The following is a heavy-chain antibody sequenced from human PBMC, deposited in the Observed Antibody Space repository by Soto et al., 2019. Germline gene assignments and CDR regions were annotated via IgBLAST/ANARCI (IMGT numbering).Heavy chain of an antibody. V-gene: IGHV3-23*01. CDR2: ITSSGGNT. CDR3: AKALVRGVIIMGYFDY. D-gene: IGHD3-10*01. J-gene: IGHJ4*02. Sequence: GGSLRLSCAASGFTFSSYAMSWVRQAPGKGLEWVSGITSSGGNTKYADSVKGRFTISRDNSKNTLYLQMNSLRAEDTAVYYCAKALVRGVIIMGYFDYWGQRTLVTVSS. CDR1: GFTFSSYA.